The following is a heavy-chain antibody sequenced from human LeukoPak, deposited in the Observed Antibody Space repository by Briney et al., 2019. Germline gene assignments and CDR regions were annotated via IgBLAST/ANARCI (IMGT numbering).Heavy chain of an antibody. CDR3: AKSGGITIFGLVDY. J-gene: IGHJ4*02. V-gene: IGHV3-23*01. D-gene: IGHD3-3*01. CDR1: GFTFDSYG. Sequence: GGSPRLSCAASGFTFDSYGMNWVRQAPGKGLEWVSGISGSGGSTYYADSVKGRFTISRDNSKKILYLQMNSLRAEDTAVYHCAKSGGITIFGLVDYWGQGTLVTVSS. CDR2: ISGSGGST.